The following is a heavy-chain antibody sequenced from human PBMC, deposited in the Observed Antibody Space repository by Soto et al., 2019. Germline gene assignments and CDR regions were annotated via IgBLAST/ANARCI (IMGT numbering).Heavy chain of an antibody. D-gene: IGHD3-10*01. V-gene: IGHV1-18*04. CDR3: ARIPKGYGSGDYYYGMDV. Sequence: GASVKVSCKASGYTFTSYGISWVRQAPGQGLEWMGWISAYNGNTNYARKLQGRVTMTTDTSTSTAYMELRSLRSDDTAVYYCARIPKGYGSGDYYYGMDVWGQGTTVTVSS. CDR1: GYTFTSYG. J-gene: IGHJ6*02. CDR2: ISAYNGNT.